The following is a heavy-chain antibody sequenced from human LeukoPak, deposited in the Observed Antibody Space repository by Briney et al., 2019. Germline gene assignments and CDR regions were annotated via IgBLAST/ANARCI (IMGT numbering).Heavy chain of an antibody. CDR3: ASAKGGIAVAGVWFDP. D-gene: IGHD6-19*01. CDR2: ISYDGSNK. CDR1: GFTFSSYA. J-gene: IGHJ5*02. V-gene: IGHV3-30*04. Sequence: GRSLRLSCAASGFTFSSYAMHWVRQAPGKGLEWVAVISYDGSNKYYADSVKGRFTISRDNSKNTLYLQMNSLRAGDTAVYYCASAKGGIAVAGVWFDPWGQGTLVTVSS.